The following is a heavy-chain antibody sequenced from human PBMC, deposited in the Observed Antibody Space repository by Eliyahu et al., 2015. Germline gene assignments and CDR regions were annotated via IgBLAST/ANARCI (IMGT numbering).Heavy chain of an antibody. D-gene: IGHD3-3*01. CDR2: INPNRGGT. J-gene: IGHJ6*02. Sequence: QVQLVQSGAEVKKPGASVKVSCKASGYTFTGYLMPWWRQAPGQGLEWMGWINPNRGGTNYAQKFQGWVTMTRDTSISTAYMELSRLRSDDTAVYYCARDLRFLEWLSPTPPPPYGMDVWGQGTTVTVSS. CDR1: GYTFTGYL. CDR3: ARDLRFLEWLSPTPPPPYGMDV. V-gene: IGHV1-2*04.